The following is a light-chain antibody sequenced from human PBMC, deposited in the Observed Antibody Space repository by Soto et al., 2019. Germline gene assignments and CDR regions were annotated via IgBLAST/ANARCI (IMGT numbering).Light chain of an antibody. CDR3: SAWNDSMHDLV. J-gene: IGLJ2*01. Sequence: QSVLTQPPSASGTPGQRVTISCSGSSSNIGSNTVHSYQQLPGASPKLLIYSNNQRPSAAPDRFSGSKSCTSASLAISGRQSEEEADYYCSAWNDSMHDLVFGGGTKLTVL. CDR1: SSNIGSNT. CDR2: SNN. V-gene: IGLV1-44*01.